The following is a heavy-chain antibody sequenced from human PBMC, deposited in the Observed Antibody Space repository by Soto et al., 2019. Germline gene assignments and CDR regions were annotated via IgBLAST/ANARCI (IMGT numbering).Heavy chain of an antibody. CDR1: GDSVSSSNYY. V-gene: IGHV4-39*01. CDR2: VYYSGST. Sequence: SETLSLTCTVSGDSVSSSNYYWGWIRQPPGKGLEWIGSVYYSGSTYYNPSLKSRVTMSVDTSKNQFSLHLNSVTPEDTAVYYCAGTTSLQWYYMDVWGKGTTVTVSS. J-gene: IGHJ6*03. D-gene: IGHD1-7*01. CDR3: AGTTSLQWYYMDV.